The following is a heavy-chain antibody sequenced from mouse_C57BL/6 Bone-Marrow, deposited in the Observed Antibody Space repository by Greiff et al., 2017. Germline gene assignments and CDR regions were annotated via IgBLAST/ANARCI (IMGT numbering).Heavy chain of an antibody. D-gene: IGHD1-1*01. V-gene: IGHV1-34*01. CDR2: IYPNNGGN. CDR3: AREGLSTVVAHYYAMDY. Sequence: VQLQESGPELVKPGASVKMSCKASGYTFTDYYMHWVKQSHGKSLEWIGYIYPNNGGNGYNQKFKGKATLTVDKSSSTAYMELRSLTSEDSAVYYCAREGLSTVVAHYYAMDYWGQGTSVTVSS. J-gene: IGHJ4*01. CDR1: GYTFTDYY.